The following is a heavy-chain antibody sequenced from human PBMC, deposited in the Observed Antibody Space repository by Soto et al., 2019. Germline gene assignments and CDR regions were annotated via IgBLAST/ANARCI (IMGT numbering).Heavy chain of an antibody. CDR2: IIPILGIA. CDR1: GGTFSTHS. CDR3: ARLAVAEDWFDP. V-gene: IGHV1-69*02. J-gene: IGHJ5*02. Sequence: QVQLVQSGAEVKKPGSSVKVSCKTSGGTFSTHSICWVRQAPGQGLEWMGRIIPILGIASYAQKFQGRVTITADKFTSTAYMELSSLISEDTAVYYGARLAVAEDWFDPWGQGTPVTVSS. D-gene: IGHD6-19*01.